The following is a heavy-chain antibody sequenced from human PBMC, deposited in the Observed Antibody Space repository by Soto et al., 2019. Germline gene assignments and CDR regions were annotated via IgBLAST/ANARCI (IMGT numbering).Heavy chain of an antibody. J-gene: IGHJ4*02. Sequence: EVQLLESGGGLVQPGGSLRLSCAAFGFNFSSYAMSLVRQPPGKVLEWVSAISGSGGSTYYADSVKGRFTISRDNSKNTRYLQMNSLSAEDTDVYYCASSFKVEYNILDSWGQGTLVTVSS. V-gene: IGHV3-23*01. CDR1: GFNFSSYA. CDR3: ASSFKVEYNILDS. CDR2: ISGSGGST. D-gene: IGHD1-20*01.